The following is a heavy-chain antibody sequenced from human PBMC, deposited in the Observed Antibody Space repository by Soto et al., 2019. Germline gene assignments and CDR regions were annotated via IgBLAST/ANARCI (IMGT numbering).Heavy chain of an antibody. J-gene: IGHJ4*02. CDR3: TRNYDFWSGYYTGLDY. CDR2: IRNKAYGGTT. V-gene: IGHV3-49*03. CDR1: GFTFGDYA. D-gene: IGHD3-3*01. Sequence: GGSLRLSCTASGFTFGDYAMSWFRQAPGKGLEWVGFIRNKAYGGTTEYAASVKGRFTISRDDSKSIAYLQMNSLKTEDTAVYYCTRNYDFWSGYYTGLDYWGQGTLVTVSS.